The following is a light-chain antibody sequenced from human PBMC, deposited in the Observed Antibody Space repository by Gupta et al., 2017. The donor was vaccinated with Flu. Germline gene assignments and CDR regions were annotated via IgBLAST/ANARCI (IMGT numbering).Light chain of an antibody. V-gene: IGLV1-51*02. CDR1: SSNIGGHY. CDR2: EDN. J-gene: IGLJ2*01. CDR3: GAWDSTLSAGG. Sequence: QSVLTQPPSVSAAPGPRVTISCSGSSSNIGGHYVSWYQQVPGAAPKLLIYEDNKRPSRIPDRFSGSKSGTSATLGITGLQPGDEADYYCGAWDSTLSAGGFGGGTRLTV.